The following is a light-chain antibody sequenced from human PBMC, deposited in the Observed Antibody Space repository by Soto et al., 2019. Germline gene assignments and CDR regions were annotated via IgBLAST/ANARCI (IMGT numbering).Light chain of an antibody. CDR1: QGIGSA. J-gene: IGKJ4*01. CDR2: DAS. Sequence: QLTQSPSSLSPSXGDRVTISXXASQGIGSALAWYQQNPGKAPKVLIYDASSLESGVPSRFSGSGSGTDFTLTISSLQPEDFASYYCQQFNSFPLTFGGGTKVDIK. V-gene: IGKV1-13*02. CDR3: QQFNSFPLT.